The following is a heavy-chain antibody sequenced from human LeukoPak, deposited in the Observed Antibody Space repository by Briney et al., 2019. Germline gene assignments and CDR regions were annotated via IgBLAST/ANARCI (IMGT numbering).Heavy chain of an antibody. V-gene: IGHV1-69*13. CDR2: IIPIFATA. D-gene: IGHD6-6*01. CDR1: GGTFSSYA. Sequence: GASVKVSCKASGGTFSSYAISWVRQAPGQGLEWMGGIIPIFATANYAQKFQGRVTITADESTSTAYMELSSLRSEDTAVYYCARLPLRSIAVGYYGMDVWGQGTTVTVSS. J-gene: IGHJ6*02. CDR3: ARLPLRSIAVGYYGMDV.